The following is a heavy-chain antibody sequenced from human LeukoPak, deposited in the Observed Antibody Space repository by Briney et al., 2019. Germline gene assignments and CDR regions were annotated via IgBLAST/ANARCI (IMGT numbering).Heavy chain of an antibody. J-gene: IGHJ3*02. CDR3: ARRRLSGVPAATNHDAFDI. D-gene: IGHD2-2*01. CDR2: ICHSGST. Sequence: PSETLSLTCAVSGYSISSGYYWGWIRQPPGKGLEWIGSICHSGSTYYNPSLKSRVTISVDTSKNQFSLKLSSVTAADTAVYYCARRRLSGVPAATNHDAFDIWGQGTMVTVSS. V-gene: IGHV4-38-2*01. CDR1: GYSISSGYY.